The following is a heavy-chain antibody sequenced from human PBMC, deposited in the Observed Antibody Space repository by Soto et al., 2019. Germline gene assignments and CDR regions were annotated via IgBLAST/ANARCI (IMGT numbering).Heavy chain of an antibody. CDR3: ARDIVVVPAAIVWGEMFGHYYYGMDV. D-gene: IGHD2-2*02. CDR1: GYTFTSYG. V-gene: IGHV1-18*01. CDR2: ISAYNGNT. Sequence: ASVKVSCKAPGYTFTSYGISWVRQAPGQGLEWMGWISAYNGNTNYAQKLQGRVTMTTDTSTSTAYMELRSLRSDDTAVYYCARDIVVVPAAIVWGEMFGHYYYGMDVWGQGTTVTVSS. J-gene: IGHJ6*02.